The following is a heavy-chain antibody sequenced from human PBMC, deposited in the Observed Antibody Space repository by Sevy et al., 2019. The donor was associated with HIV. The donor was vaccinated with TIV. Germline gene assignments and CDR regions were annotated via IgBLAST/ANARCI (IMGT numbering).Heavy chain of an antibody. CDR1: GFTFSSYS. Sequence: GGSVRLSCAASGFTFSSYSMNWVRQAPGKGLERVSYISRSSSTIYYADSVKGRFTISRDNAKNSLYLQMNSRRDEDTAVYYCARERKMYDSSGYYFHFDYWGQGTLFTVSS. CDR2: ISRSSSTI. J-gene: IGHJ4*02. V-gene: IGHV3-48*02. CDR3: ARERKMYDSSGYYFHFDY. D-gene: IGHD3-22*01.